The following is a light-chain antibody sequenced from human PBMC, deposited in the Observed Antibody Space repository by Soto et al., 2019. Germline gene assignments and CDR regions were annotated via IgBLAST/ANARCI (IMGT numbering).Light chain of an antibody. J-gene: IGKJ1*01. Sequence: EIVLTQSPGTLSLSPGERATLSCRASQSVSSNLAWYQQKPCQAPRLLIFDASTRATGIPARFSGSGSGTEFTHTISSLQSEDFTVYYCQQYNNWPPWTFGQGTKVDIK. CDR1: QSVSSN. V-gene: IGKV3-15*01. CDR2: DAS. CDR3: QQYNNWPPWT.